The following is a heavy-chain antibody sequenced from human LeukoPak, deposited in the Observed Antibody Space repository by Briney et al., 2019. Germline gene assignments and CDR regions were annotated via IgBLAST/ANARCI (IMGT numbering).Heavy chain of an antibody. D-gene: IGHD2-2*01. CDR1: GFTFSSHA. CDR2: ISGSGDRT. V-gene: IGHV3-23*01. Sequence: GGSLILSCAASGFTFSSHAMTWVRQAPGKGLEWVSTISGSGDRTFYADSVQGRFTISRDNSKNTIYLQMNRLRAEDTAVYYCAKGGGYCSRISCSWFDSWGQGTPVTVSS. CDR3: AKGGGYCSRISCSWFDS. J-gene: IGHJ5*01.